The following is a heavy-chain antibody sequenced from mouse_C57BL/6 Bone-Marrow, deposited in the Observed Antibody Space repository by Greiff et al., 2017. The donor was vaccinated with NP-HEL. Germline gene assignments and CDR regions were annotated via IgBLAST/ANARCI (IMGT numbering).Heavy chain of an antibody. J-gene: IGHJ1*03. CDR2: INPNNGGT. V-gene: IGHV1-18*01. D-gene: IGHD2-10*02. CDR3: ARSGVWSYWYFDV. Sequence: EVMLVESGPELVKPGASVKIPCKASGYTFTDYNMDWVKQSHGKSLEWIGDINPNNGGTIYNQKFKGKATLTVDKSSSTAYMELRSLTSEDTAVYYCARSGVWSYWYFDVWGTGTTVTVSS. CDR1: GYTFTDYN.